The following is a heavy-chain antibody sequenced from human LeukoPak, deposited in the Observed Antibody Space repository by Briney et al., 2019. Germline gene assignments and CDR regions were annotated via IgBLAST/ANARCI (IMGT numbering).Heavy chain of an antibody. D-gene: IGHD2-2*02. CDR1: GYTFTGYY. CDR2: INPNSGGS. Sequence: ASVKVSCKASGYTFTGYYMHWVRQAPGQGLEWMGWINPNSGGSSYAQKLQGRVTMTRDTSISTAYMELSRLRSDDTAVYYCARDLLGYCSSTSCNIDYWGQGTLVTVSS. J-gene: IGHJ4*02. V-gene: IGHV1-2*02. CDR3: ARDLLGYCSSTSCNIDY.